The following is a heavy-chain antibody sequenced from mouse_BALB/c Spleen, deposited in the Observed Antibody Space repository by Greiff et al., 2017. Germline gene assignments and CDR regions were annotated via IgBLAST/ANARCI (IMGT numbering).Heavy chain of an antibody. CDR1: GFTFSSYA. Sequence: EVQVVESGGGLVKPGGSLKLSCAASGFTFSSYAMSWVRQSPEKRLEWVAEISSGGSYTYYPDTVTGRFTISRDNAKNTLYLEMSSLRSEDTAMYYCARSPGYAMDYWGQGTSVTVSS. CDR3: ARSPGYAMDY. V-gene: IGHV5-9-4*01. J-gene: IGHJ4*01. CDR2: ISSGGSYT.